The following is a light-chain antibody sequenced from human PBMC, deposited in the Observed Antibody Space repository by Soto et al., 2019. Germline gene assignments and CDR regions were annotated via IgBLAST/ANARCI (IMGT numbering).Light chain of an antibody. J-gene: IGKJ1*01. CDR1: QSVSRG. CDR2: DVS. Sequence: DIQMTQSPSTLSASVGDTVTVTCRASQSVSRGLAWYQQKPGKAPNLLIYDVSSLESGVPSRFSGSGSGTEFTLTISSLQPDDFATYYCQQCNTFWTFGQGTKVDI. V-gene: IGKV1-5*01. CDR3: QQCNTFWT.